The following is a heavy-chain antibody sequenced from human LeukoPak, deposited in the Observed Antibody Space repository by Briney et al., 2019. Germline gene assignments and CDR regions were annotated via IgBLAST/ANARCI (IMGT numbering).Heavy chain of an antibody. CDR2: ITTSGGST. V-gene: IGHV1-46*01. Sequence: ASVKVSCKASGYTFTSYYMHWVRQAPGQGLEWMGIITTSGGSTNYAQNFQGRVTMTRDTSTSTVYMELTSLGSEDTAVYYCARVRTIAAVGPDFDFWGQGALVTVSS. J-gene: IGHJ4*02. CDR1: GYTFTSYY. D-gene: IGHD6-13*01. CDR3: ARVRTIAAVGPDFDF.